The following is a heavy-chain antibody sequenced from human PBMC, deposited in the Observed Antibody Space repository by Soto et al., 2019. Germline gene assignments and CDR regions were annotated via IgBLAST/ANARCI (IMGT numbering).Heavy chain of an antibody. J-gene: IGHJ4*02. Sequence: QVQVLQSGAEVKKPGASVKVSCKASEYTFTSYTMHWVRQAPGQRLEWMGWINGGNGNTKYSQKFQGRVTITRDTSASTAYMELSSLRSDDTAVYYCARERQGLYYFEYWGQGNLVTVSS. CDR2: INGGNGNT. CDR1: EYTFTSYT. D-gene: IGHD1-1*01. V-gene: IGHV1-3*01. CDR3: ARERQGLYYFEY.